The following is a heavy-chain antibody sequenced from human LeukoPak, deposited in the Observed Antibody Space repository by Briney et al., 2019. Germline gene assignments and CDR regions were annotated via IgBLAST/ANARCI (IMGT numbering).Heavy chain of an antibody. V-gene: IGHV3-48*02. J-gene: IGHJ6*02. CDR1: GFSFSTYT. Sequence: GGSLRLSCAASGFSFSTYTMNWVRQAPGKGLDWVSYISSSSSTIYYADSVKGRFTISRDNANNSLYLQMSSLRDEDTAVYYCTRRQDFRFGERYYYYGMDVWGQGATVTVSS. CDR3: TRRQDFRFGERYYYYGMDV. CDR2: ISSSSSTI. D-gene: IGHD3-10*01.